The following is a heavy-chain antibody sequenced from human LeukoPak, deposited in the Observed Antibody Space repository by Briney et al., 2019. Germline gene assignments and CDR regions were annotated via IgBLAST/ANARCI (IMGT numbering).Heavy chain of an antibody. CDR1: GGSFSGYY. Sequence: PSETLSLTCAVYGGSFSGYYWSWIRQPPGKGLEWIGEINHSGSTNYNPSLKSRVTISVDTSKNQFSLKLSSVTAADTAVYYCARGAARRLLSWFDPWGQGTLVTVSS. V-gene: IGHV4-34*01. J-gene: IGHJ5*02. D-gene: IGHD6-6*01. CDR3: ARGAARRLLSWFDP. CDR2: INHSGST.